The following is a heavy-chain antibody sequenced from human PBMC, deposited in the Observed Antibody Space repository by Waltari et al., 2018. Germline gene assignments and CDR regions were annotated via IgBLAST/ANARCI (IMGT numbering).Heavy chain of an antibody. J-gene: IGHJ4*02. CDR3: ARDTPAPRITGATSVDY. V-gene: IGHV4-38-2*02. D-gene: IGHD1-20*01. Sequence: QVQLQESGPGLVKPSETLSLTCAVSGYSITSGYYWGWLRQPPGKGLEWIGSIYHSGSTFYNPSLKSRVTISGDTSKNQFSLKLSSVTAADTAVYYCARDTPAPRITGATSVDYWGQGTLVTVSS. CDR2: IYHSGST. CDR1: GYSITSGYY.